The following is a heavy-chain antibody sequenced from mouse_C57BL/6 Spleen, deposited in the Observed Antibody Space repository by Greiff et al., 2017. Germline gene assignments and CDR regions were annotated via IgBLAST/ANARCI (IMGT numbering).Heavy chain of an antibody. CDR1: GFTFSDYG. Sequence: EVQRVESGGGLVKPGGSLKLSCAASGFTFSDYGMHWVRQAPEKGLEWVAYISSGSSTIYYADTVKGRFTISRDNAKNTLFLQMTSLRSEDTAMYYCARWDGYYLAFYWGQGTLVTVSA. CDR3: ARWDGYYLAFY. V-gene: IGHV5-17*01. J-gene: IGHJ3*01. D-gene: IGHD2-3*01. CDR2: ISSGSSTI.